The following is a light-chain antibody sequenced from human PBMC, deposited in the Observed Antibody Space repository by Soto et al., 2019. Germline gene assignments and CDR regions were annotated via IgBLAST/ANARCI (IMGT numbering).Light chain of an antibody. V-gene: IGLV2-14*01. Sequence: QSALTQPASVSGSPGQSITIPCTGSSNDIGGYNYVSWYQQHPGRAPKLVIYKVSDRPSGVSTRFSASKSGNTASLTISGLQAEGEADYYCSSYSTTTTPQWVFGGGTQLTVL. CDR3: SSYSTTTTPQWV. CDR1: SNDIGGYNY. CDR2: KVS. J-gene: IGLJ3*02.